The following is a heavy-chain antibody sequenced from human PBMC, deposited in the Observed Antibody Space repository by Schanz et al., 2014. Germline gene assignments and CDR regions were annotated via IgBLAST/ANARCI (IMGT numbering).Heavy chain of an antibody. J-gene: IGHJ4*02. D-gene: IGHD6-13*01. CDR3: ARDGEAAAGCDY. Sequence: QVQLVQSGAEVKKPGASVKVSCKASGHTFTSYYIHWFRQAPGQGLERMGLINPSVGNTNYAQKFRGRVTMTRDTSTSTVYMELSSLRSEDTAVYYCARDGEAAAGCDYWGQGTLVTVSS. V-gene: IGHV1-46*03. CDR1: GHTFTSYY. CDR2: INPSVGNT.